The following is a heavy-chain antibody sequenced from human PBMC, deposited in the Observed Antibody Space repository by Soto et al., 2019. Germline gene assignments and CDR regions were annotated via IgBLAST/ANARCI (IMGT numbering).Heavy chain of an antibody. V-gene: IGHV3-53*02. CDR3: AREGGCSGGSCGPFDY. Sequence: EVQLVETGGGLIQPGGSLRLSCAASGFTVSSNYMRWVRQAPGKGLEWVSVIYSGGSTYYAGSVKGRFTISRGNSKNTLYLQMYSLRAEDTAVYYCAREGGCSGGSCGPFDYWGQGTLVTVSS. CDR1: GFTVSSNY. CDR2: IYSGGST. J-gene: IGHJ4*02. D-gene: IGHD2-15*01.